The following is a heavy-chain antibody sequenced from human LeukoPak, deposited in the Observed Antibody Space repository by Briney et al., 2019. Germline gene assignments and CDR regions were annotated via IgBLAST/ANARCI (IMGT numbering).Heavy chain of an antibody. CDR1: GGSISSYY. Sequence: PSETLSLTCTVSGGSISSYYRSWIRQPPGKGLEWIGYIYYSGSTNYNPSLKSRVTISVDTSKNQFSLKLSSVTAADTAVYYCARLRIEAYWFDPWGQGTLVTVSS. D-gene: IGHD3-16*01. CDR2: IYYSGST. J-gene: IGHJ5*02. V-gene: IGHV4-59*01. CDR3: ARLRIEAYWFDP.